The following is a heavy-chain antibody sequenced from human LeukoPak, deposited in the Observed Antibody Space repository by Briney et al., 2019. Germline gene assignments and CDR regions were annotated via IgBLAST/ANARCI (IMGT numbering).Heavy chain of an antibody. CDR3: AQDVTGAAGS. CDR2: INAGGRP. V-gene: IGHV3-23*01. CDR1: GVPLSRPP. D-gene: IGHD7-27*01. J-gene: IGHJ5*02. Sequence: GGSLRLSCTVSGVPLSRPPMSCVRQAPGKGLEWGSSINAGGRPFYADPVKGRFTISRDNSNTLYLQLNNVRAEDTAVYFCAQDVTGAAGSWGQGTLVTVPS.